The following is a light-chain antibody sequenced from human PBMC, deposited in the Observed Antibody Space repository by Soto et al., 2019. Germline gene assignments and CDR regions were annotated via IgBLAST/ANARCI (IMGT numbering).Light chain of an antibody. CDR3: QQYNNWAGS. Sequence: EIVMTQSPATLSVSPGERATLSCSASQSVSSNLAWYQQKPGQAPRLLIYGASTSATGIPARFSGSGSGTEFTLTISSLQSEDFAVYYCQQYNNWAGSFGQGTKVEIK. V-gene: IGKV3-15*01. CDR1: QSVSSN. CDR2: GAS. J-gene: IGKJ1*01.